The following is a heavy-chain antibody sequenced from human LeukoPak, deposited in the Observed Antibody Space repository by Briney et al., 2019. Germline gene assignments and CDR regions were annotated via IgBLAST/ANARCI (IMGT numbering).Heavy chain of an antibody. J-gene: IGHJ2*01. CDR3: ARGGRRYFDL. CDR1: GGSFSGYY. V-gene: IGHV4-34*01. CDR2: INHSGST. Sequence: SETLSLTCAVYGGSFSGYYWSWLRQPPGKGLEWIGEINHSGSTNYNPSLKRRVTISVDTSKNHFYLKLSSVTAADTAVYYCARGGRRYFDLWGRGTLVTVSS.